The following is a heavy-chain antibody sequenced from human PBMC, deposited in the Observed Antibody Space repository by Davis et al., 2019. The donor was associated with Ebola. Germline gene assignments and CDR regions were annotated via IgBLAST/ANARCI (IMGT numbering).Heavy chain of an antibody. CDR3: ARDPGAYFFDY. CDR1: VITFSSYA. J-gene: IGHJ4*02. Sequence: GESLKISCTDSVITFSSYAMTWVRQAPGKGLEWVSAISGSGGSTYYADSVKGRFTVYRDNSKNTLYLQMNSLRAEDTAIYYCARDPGAYFFDYWGQGILVTVSS. CDR2: ISGSGGST. V-gene: IGHV3-23*01. D-gene: IGHD3-16*01.